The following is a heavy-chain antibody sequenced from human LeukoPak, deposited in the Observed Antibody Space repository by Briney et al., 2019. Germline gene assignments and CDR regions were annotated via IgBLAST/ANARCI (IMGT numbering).Heavy chain of an antibody. D-gene: IGHD5-18*01. CDR2: IYTSGST. CDR3: ARQKWAVVTAPYYFDY. V-gene: IGHV4-61*02. J-gene: IGHJ4*02. CDR1: GGSISSGSYY. Sequence: SQTLSLICTVSGGSISSGSYYWSWIRQPAGKGLEWIGRIYTSGSTNYNPSLKSRVTISVDTSKNQFSLKLSSVTAADTAVYYCARQKWAVVTAPYYFDYWGQGTLVTVSS.